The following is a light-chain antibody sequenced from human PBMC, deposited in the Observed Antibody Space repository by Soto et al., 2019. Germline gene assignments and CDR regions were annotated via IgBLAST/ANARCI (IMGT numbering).Light chain of an antibody. CDR1: QSVSGSY. V-gene: IGKV3D-11*02. CDR2: DAS. CDR3: QQRSNWQIT. J-gene: IGKJ5*01. Sequence: ENVLTKSPCTLSLSPGERATLSCRASQSVSGSYLAWYQQKPGQAPRLLIYDASNRATGIPARFSGSGSGTDFTLTISSLEPEDFAVYYCQQRSNWQITFGQGTRLEIK.